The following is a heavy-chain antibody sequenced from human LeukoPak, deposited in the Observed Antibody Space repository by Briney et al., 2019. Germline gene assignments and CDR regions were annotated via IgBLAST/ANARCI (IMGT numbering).Heavy chain of an antibody. J-gene: IGHJ4*02. CDR2: VSHDGSTK. Sequence: GGSLRLSCTASGFTFSSYTMSWVRQAPGKGLEWVAVVSHDGSTKYYADSVKGRFTISRDNSKNTLYLQMNTLGAEDTAVYYCARAVVGKEDLDYWGQGTLVTVSS. CDR3: ARAVVGKEDLDY. V-gene: IGHV3-30*04. CDR1: GFTFSSYT. D-gene: IGHD6-19*01.